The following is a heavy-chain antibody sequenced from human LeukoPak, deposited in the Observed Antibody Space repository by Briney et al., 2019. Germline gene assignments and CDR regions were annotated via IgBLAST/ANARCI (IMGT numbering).Heavy chain of an antibody. CDR3: ARPAYYYGSGSDDY. CDR2: IYHSGST. V-gene: IGHV4-38-2*02. J-gene: IGHJ4*02. D-gene: IGHD3-10*01. CDR1: GYSISSGYY. Sequence: SETLSLTCTVSGYSISSGYYWGWIRQPPGKGLEWIGSIYHSGSTYYNPSLKSRVTISVDTSKNQFSLKLSSVTAADTAVYYCARPAYYYGSGSDDYWGQGTLVTVSS.